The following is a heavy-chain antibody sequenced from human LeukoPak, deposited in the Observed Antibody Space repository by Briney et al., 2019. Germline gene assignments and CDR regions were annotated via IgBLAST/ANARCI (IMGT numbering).Heavy chain of an antibody. J-gene: IGHJ5*02. V-gene: IGHV5-51*01. CDR2: IYPGDSDT. CDR3: ARHYYYGSGSYYSWFDP. D-gene: IGHD3-10*01. Sequence: VESLKISCKGSGYSFTSYWIGWVRQMPGKGLEWMGIIYPGDSDTRYSPSFQGQVTISADKSISTAYLQWSSLKASDTAMYYCARHYYYGSGSYYSWFDPWGQGTLVTVSS. CDR1: GYSFTSYW.